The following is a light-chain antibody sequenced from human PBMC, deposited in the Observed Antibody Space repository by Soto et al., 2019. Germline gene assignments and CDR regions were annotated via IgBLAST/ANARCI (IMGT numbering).Light chain of an antibody. CDR2: DVS. CDR1: QSISRW. V-gene: IGKV1-5*01. J-gene: IGKJ1*01. CDR3: QQYGSSGT. Sequence: FRMRQCPSTLSASVGDRVTISCRASQSISRWLAWYQQKPGRAPKLLIYDVSSLKSGVPSRFSGSGSGTDFTLTISRLEPEDFAVYYCQQYGSSGTFGQGTKVDIK.